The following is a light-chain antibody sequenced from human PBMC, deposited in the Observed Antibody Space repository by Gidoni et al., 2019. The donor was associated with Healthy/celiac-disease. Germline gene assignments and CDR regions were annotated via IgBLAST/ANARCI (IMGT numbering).Light chain of an antibody. J-gene: IGKJ2*01. CDR3: QQYCSTPYT. V-gene: IGKV4-1*01. CDR2: WAS. Sequence: DIVMTQSPDSLAVSLGERATINCKSSQSVLYSSNNKNYLAWYQQKPAQPPKLLIYWASTRETGVPVRFSGSGSGTDFTLTISSLQAEDVAVYYCQQYCSTPYTFGQGTKLEIK. CDR1: QSVLYSSNNKNY.